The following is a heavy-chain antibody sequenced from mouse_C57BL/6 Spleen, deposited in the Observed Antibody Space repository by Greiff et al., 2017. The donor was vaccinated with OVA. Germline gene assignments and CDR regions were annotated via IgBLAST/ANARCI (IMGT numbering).Heavy chain of an antibody. V-gene: IGHV1-26*01. CDR1: GYTFTDYY. CDR3: ARRGVFYWYFDV. J-gene: IGHJ1*03. Sequence: VQLQQSGPELVKPGASVKISCKASGYTFTDYYMNWVKQSHGKSLEWIGDINPNNGGTSYNQKFKGKATLTVDKSSSTAYMELRSLTSEDSAVYYCARRGVFYWYFDVWGTGTTVTVSS. CDR2: INPNNGGT.